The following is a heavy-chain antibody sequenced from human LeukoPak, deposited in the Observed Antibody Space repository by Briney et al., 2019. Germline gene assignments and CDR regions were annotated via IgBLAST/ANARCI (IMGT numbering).Heavy chain of an antibody. CDR2: INPNSGGT. CDR3: ARGDGDGYNCAYFDY. J-gene: IGHJ4*02. D-gene: IGHD5-24*01. CDR1: GYTFTGYY. V-gene: IGHV1-2*02. Sequence: ASVKVSCKASGYTFTGYYMHWVRQAPGQGLEWMGWINPNSGGTNYAQKFQGRVTMTRDTSISTAYMELSRLRSDDTAVYYCARGDGDGYNCAYFDYWGQGTLVTVSS.